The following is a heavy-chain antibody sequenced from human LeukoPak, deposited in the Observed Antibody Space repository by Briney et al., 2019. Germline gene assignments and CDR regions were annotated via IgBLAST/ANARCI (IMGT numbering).Heavy chain of an antibody. CDR2: TYYRSEWCH. Sequence: SQTLSLTCAISGDSASSTTSAWNWIRQFPSRGLEWLGRTYYRSEWCHDYALSVKSLITIDPDTSKNQFSLQLNSVTPEDTAVYYCARDILGEGSTWGQGTLVTVSS. CDR1: GDSASSTTSA. J-gene: IGHJ5*02. CDR3: ARDILGEGST. V-gene: IGHV6-1*01.